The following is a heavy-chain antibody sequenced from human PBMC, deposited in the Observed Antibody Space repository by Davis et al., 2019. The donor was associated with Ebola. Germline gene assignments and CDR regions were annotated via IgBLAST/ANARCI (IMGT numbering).Heavy chain of an antibody. CDR2: ISAYNGNT. CDR3: AIAVAGREYYFDY. Sequence: ASVKVSCKASGGTFSSYGISWVRQAPGQGLEWMGWISAYNGNTNYAQKLQGRVTMTTDTSTSTAYMELRSLRSDDTAVYYCAIAVAGREYYFDYWGQGTLVTVSS. V-gene: IGHV1-18*01. D-gene: IGHD6-19*01. J-gene: IGHJ4*02. CDR1: GGTFSSYG.